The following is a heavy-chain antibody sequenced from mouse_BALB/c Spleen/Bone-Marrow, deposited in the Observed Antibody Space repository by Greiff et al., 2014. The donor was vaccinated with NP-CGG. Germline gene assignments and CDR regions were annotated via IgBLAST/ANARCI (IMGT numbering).Heavy chain of an antibody. V-gene: IGHV7-3*02. J-gene: IGHJ3*01. CDR3: ARGAYGNYFAWFAY. CDR1: GFTFTDYY. Sequence: EVHLVESGGGLVQPGGSLRLSCATSGFTFTDYYMSWVRQPPGKALEWLGFIRNKANGYTTEYSASVKGRFTISRDNSQSILYLQMYTLRAEDSATYYCARGAYGNYFAWFAYWGQGTLVTVSA. D-gene: IGHD2-1*01. CDR2: IRNKANGYTT.